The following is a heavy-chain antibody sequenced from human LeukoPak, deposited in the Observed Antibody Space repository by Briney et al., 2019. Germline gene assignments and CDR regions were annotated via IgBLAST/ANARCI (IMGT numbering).Heavy chain of an antibody. CDR2: IIPIFGTA. Sequence: SVKVSCKASGGTFSSYAISWVRQAPGQGLEWMERIIPIFGTANYAQKFQGRVTITTDESTSTAYMELSSLRSEDTAVYYCARDHCTNGVCYADYWGQRTLVTVSS. CDR1: GGTFSSYA. CDR3: ARDHCTNGVCYADY. V-gene: IGHV1-69*05. J-gene: IGHJ4*02. D-gene: IGHD2-8*01.